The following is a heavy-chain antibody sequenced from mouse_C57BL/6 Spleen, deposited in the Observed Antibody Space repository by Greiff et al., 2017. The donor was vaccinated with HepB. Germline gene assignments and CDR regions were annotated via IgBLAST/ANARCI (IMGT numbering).Heavy chain of an antibody. CDR2: ISDGGSYT. V-gene: IGHV5-4*01. CDR3: ARDEGGTKDY. D-gene: IGHD4-1*01. CDR1: GFTFSSYA. Sequence: EVQLVESGGGLVKPGGSLKLSCAASGFTFSSYAMSWVRQTPEKRLEWVATISDGGSYTYYPDNVKGRFTISRDNAKNNLYLQMSHLKSEDTAMYYCARDEGGTKDYWGQGTTLTVSS. J-gene: IGHJ2*01.